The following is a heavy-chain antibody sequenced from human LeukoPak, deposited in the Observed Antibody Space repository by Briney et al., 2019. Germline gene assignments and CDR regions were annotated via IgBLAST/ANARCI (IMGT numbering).Heavy chain of an antibody. CDR2: ISGSGDAT. J-gene: IGHJ4*02. D-gene: IGHD6-13*01. CDR3: ATPGGLGASSWYFYFDY. CDR1: GFTFSTSA. Sequence: GGSLRLSCAASGFTFSTSAMTWVRQAPGKGLEWVSTISGSGDATYYAGSVKSRFTISRDNSRNTLYLQMNSLRAEDTAVYYCATPGGLGASSWYFYFDYWGQGTLVTVSS. V-gene: IGHV3-23*01.